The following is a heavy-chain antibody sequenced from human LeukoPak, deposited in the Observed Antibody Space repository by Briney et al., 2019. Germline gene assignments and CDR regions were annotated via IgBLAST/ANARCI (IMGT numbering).Heavy chain of an antibody. J-gene: IGHJ4*02. D-gene: IGHD3-9*01. Sequence: ASVKVSCKASGYTFSDHWLHWVRQAPGQGLEWMGWINPNSGGTNYAQKFQGRVTMTRGTSISTAYMELSRLRPDDTAVYYCARGSLRYFDWFGGYWGQGTLATVSS. CDR2: INPNSGGT. V-gene: IGHV1-2*02. CDR3: ARGSLRYFDWFGGY. CDR1: GYTFSDHW.